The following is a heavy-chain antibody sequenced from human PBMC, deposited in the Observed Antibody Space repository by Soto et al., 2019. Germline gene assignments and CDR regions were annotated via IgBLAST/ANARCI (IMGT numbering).Heavy chain of an antibody. J-gene: IGHJ4*02. CDR1: GFTFSSYS. D-gene: IGHD3-10*01. Sequence: GGSLRLSCAASGFTFSSYSMNWVRQAPGKGLEWVSSISSSSSYIYYADSVKGRFTISRDNAKNSLYLQMNSLRAEDTAVYYCASHLWFGELLLDYWGQGTLVTVSS. CDR3: ASHLWFGELLLDY. V-gene: IGHV3-21*01. CDR2: ISSSSSYI.